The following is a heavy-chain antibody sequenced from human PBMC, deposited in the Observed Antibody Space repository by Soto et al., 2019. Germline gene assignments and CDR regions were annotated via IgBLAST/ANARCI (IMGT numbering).Heavy chain of an antibody. V-gene: IGHV1-18*01. Sequence: ASVKVSCKASGYTFTNYGFSWVRQAPGQGLEWMGWISGYNGNTKYAEKFQGRVTMTTDTSTSTAHMELRSLRSDDTAVYYCAREGQEHYYYYGTDVWGQGTAVTVSS. CDR3: AREGQEHYYYYGTDV. J-gene: IGHJ6*02. CDR2: ISGYNGNT. D-gene: IGHD1-26*01. CDR1: GYTFTNYG.